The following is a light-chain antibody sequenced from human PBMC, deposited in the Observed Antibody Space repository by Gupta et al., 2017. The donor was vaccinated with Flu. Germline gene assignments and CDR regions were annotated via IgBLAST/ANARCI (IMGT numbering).Light chain of an antibody. V-gene: IGKV3D-15*01. J-gene: IGKJ4*01. CDR2: GAS. CDR3: QQYNNWPPVT. CDR1: QSVSSK. Sequence: ATLSGSPGERATLSCRASQSVSSKLAWYQQKPGQAPRLLIYGASTRATGIPARFSGSGSGTEFTLTISSLQSEDFAVYYCQQYNNWPPVTFGGGTKVEV.